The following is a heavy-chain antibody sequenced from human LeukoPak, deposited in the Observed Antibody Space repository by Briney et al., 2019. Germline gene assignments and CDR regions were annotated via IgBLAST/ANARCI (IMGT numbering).Heavy chain of an antibody. V-gene: IGHV3-30*18. CDR2: ISYDGSNK. CDR1: GFTFSSYG. D-gene: IGHD3-22*01. CDR3: AKGYYDSSGYYSEYFQH. Sequence: PGGSLKLSCAASGFTFSSYGMHWVRQAPGKGLEWVAFISYDGSNKYYADSVKGRFTISRDNSKNTLYLQMNSLRAEDTAVYYCAKGYYDSSGYYSEYFQHWGQGTLVTVSS. J-gene: IGHJ1*01.